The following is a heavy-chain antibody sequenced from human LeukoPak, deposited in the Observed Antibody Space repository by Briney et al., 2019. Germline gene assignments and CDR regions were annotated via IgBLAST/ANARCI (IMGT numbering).Heavy chain of an antibody. Sequence: ASVKVSCKASGYTFTSYYMHWVRQAPGQGLEWMGWINPNSGGTNYAQKFQGRVTMTRDTSISTAYMELSRLRSDDTAVYYCARGLHYYGSGSSDYWGQGTLVTVSS. D-gene: IGHD3-10*01. CDR2: INPNSGGT. V-gene: IGHV1-2*02. CDR3: ARGLHYYGSGSSDY. J-gene: IGHJ4*02. CDR1: GYTFTSYY.